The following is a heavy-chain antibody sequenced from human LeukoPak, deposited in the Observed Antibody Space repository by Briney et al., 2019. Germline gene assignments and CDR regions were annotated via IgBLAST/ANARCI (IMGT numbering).Heavy chain of an antibody. CDR2: IRYDGSNK. Sequence: RGRSLRLSCAASGFTFSSYAMHWVRQAPGKGLEWVAFIRYDGSNKYYADSVKGRFTISRDNSKNTLYLQMNSLRAEDTAVYYCAKGHGELCDYWGQGTLVTVSS. D-gene: IGHD3-10*01. J-gene: IGHJ4*02. V-gene: IGHV3-30*02. CDR3: AKGHGELCDY. CDR1: GFTFSSYA.